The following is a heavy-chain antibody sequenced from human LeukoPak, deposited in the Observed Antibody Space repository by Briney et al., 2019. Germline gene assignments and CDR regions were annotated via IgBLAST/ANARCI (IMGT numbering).Heavy chain of an antibody. Sequence: SETLSLTCTVSGGSISSTYWNWIRQPPGKGLEWIGHIYYSGSTNYNPSLKSRVTISVDTSKKQFSLKLSTVTTADTAVYFCARSSCSAGSCYWYWGQGTLVTASS. D-gene: IGHD2-15*01. CDR2: IYYSGST. CDR1: GGSISSTY. V-gene: IGHV4-59*01. J-gene: IGHJ4*02. CDR3: ARSSCSAGSCYWY.